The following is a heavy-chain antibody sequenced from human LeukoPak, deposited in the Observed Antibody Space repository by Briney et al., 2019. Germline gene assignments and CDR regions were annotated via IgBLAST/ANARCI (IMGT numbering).Heavy chain of an antibody. V-gene: IGHV3-23*01. D-gene: IGHD1-26*01. CDR3: TKGPWDLPHAFDI. CDR2: ISGSGVTT. Sequence: GGSLSLSCTASGFTLSGCAMSWVRRAPGKGLKSFSTISGSGVTTRYADSVRGRFTISRDSSKNTLYLQMNSLRAEDTAIYYCTKGPWDLPHAFDIWGLGTMVTVSS. CDR1: GFTLSGCA. J-gene: IGHJ3*02.